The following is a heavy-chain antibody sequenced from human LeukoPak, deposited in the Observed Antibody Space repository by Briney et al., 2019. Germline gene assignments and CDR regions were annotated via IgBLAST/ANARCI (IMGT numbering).Heavy chain of an antibody. CDR3: AKDGPQQYYFDY. Sequence: PGGSLRLSCAASGFTFDDYGMSWVRQAPGKGLEWVSGINWNGGSTGYADSVKGRFTISRDNSKNSLYLQMNSLRTEDTALYYCAKDGPQQYYFDYWGQGTLVTVSS. J-gene: IGHJ4*02. D-gene: IGHD6-13*01. CDR1: GFTFDDYG. V-gene: IGHV3-20*04. CDR2: INWNGGST.